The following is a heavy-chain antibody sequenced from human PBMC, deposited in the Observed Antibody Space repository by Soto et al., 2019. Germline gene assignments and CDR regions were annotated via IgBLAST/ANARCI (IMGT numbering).Heavy chain of an antibody. CDR3: ARSSGLQLWSEFDY. Sequence: GSLRLSCAASGFTFSSSAMHWVRQAPGKGLEWVAVISYDGSNKYYVDSVKGRFTISRDNSKNTLSLQMNSLRAEDTGVYYCARSSGLQLWSEFDYWGQGTLVTVSS. V-gene: IGHV3-30-3*01. CDR2: ISYDGSNK. CDR1: GFTFSSSA. D-gene: IGHD5-18*01. J-gene: IGHJ4*02.